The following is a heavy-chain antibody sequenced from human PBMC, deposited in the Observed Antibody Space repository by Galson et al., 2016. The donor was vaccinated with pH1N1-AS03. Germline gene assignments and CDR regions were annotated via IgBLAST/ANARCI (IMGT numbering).Heavy chain of an antibody. CDR1: GFTFSSYA. D-gene: IGHD6-13*01. V-gene: IGHV3-64*01. J-gene: IGHJ4*02. Sequence: PRLSCAASGFTFSSYAMHWVRQAPGKGLEYVSAISGNGYSTYYANSVKGRFTISRDNSKSTLFLQMGSLRPEDRAVYYCARGPVSYSNYWFPPPDYWGQGTLVTVSS. CDR3: ARGPVSYSNYWFPPPDY. CDR2: ISGNGYST.